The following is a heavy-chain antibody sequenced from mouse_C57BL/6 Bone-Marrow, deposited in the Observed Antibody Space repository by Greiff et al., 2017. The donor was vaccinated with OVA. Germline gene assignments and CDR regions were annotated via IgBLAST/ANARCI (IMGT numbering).Heavy chain of an antibody. CDR2: IHPNSGST. CDR3: ARDYYGSSPDY. CDR1: GYTFTSYW. D-gene: IGHD1-1*01. Sequence: QVQLQQPGAELVKPGASVKLSCKASGYTFTSYWMHWVKQRPGQGLEWIGMIHPNSGSTNYNEKFKSKATLTVDKSSSTAYMQLSSLTSEDSAVYYCARDYYGSSPDYWGQGTTLTVSS. V-gene: IGHV1-64*01. J-gene: IGHJ2*01.